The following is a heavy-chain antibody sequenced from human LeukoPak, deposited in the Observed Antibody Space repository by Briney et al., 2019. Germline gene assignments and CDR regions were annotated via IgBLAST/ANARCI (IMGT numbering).Heavy chain of an antibody. J-gene: IGHJ6*03. CDR2: IWYGGSNK. V-gene: IGHV3-30*02. CDR3: AKDYSSSSHYYMDV. CDR1: GFTFSSYG. Sequence: GGSLRLSCAASGFTFSSYGMHWVRQAPGKGLEWVAVIWYGGSNKYYADSVKGRFTISRDNSKNTLYLQMNSLRAEDTAVYYCAKDYSSSSHYYMDVWGKGTTVTVSS. D-gene: IGHD6-6*01.